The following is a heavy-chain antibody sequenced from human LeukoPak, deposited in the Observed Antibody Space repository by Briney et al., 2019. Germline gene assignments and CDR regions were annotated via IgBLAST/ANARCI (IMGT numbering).Heavy chain of an antibody. V-gene: IGHV3-53*01. CDR1: GFIVSSNY. D-gene: IGHD6-19*01. J-gene: IGHJ4*02. Sequence: GGSLRLSCAASGFIVSSNYMNWVRQAPGKGLEWVSVIYSGGHTYYTDSVKGRFTISRDNSNNTLYLHMNSLRPDDTAVYYCARDLPGSGWAFHFWGQGTLVTVSS. CDR3: ARDLPGSGWAFHF. CDR2: IYSGGHT.